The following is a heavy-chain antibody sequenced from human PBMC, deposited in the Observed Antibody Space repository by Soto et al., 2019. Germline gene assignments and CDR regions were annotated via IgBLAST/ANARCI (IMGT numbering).Heavy chain of an antibody. J-gene: IGHJ4*02. CDR2: ISGSGGST. D-gene: IGHD4-17*01. V-gene: IGHV3-23*01. Sequence: ESGGGLVQPGGSLRLSCAASGFTFSSYAMSWVRQAPGKGLEWVSAISGSGGSTYYADSVKGRFTISRDNSKNTLYLQMNSLRAEDTAVYYCSINYGDRGLLDYWGQGTLVTVSS. CDR1: GFTFSSYA. CDR3: SINYGDRGLLDY.